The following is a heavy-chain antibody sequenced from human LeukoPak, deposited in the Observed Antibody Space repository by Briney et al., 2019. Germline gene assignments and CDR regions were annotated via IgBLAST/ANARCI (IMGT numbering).Heavy chain of an antibody. J-gene: IGHJ3*02. V-gene: IGHV1-58*02. CDR2: IVVGSGNT. CDR1: GFTFTTSA. CDR3: ARGGRERYSSGWTDAFDI. Sequence: GTSVKVSCKASGFTFTTSAMQWVRQARGQRLEWIGWIVVGSGNTNYAQKFQERVTITRDMSTSTAYMELSSLRSEDTAVYYCARGGRERYSSGWTDAFDIWGQGTMVTVSS. D-gene: IGHD6-19*01.